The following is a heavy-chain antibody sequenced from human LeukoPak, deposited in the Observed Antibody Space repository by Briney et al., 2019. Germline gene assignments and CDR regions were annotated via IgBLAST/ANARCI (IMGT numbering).Heavy chain of an antibody. CDR2: IKQDGSVK. V-gene: IGHV3-7*02. J-gene: IGHJ4*02. D-gene: IGHD2-21*02. Sequence: PGGSLRLSCTAAGFTFSSYWMTWVRQAPGKGPEWVANIKQDGSVKYYVASVKGRFTISRDNAKNSLYLQMNSLRAEDTAVYYCASLAVVTGGNWGQGTLVTVSS. CDR3: ASLAVVTGGN. CDR1: GFTFSSYW.